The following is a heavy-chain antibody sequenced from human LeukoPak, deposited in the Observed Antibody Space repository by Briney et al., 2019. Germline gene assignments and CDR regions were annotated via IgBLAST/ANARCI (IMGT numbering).Heavy chain of an antibody. D-gene: IGHD6-19*01. CDR1: GYSFTSYW. Sequence: GESLKISCKGSGYSFTSYWIGWVRQMPGKGLEWMGIIYPVDSDTRYSPSFQGQVTISADKSISTAYLQWTSLKASDTAMYYCARHLGIAVAGTVAPNYWGQGTLVTVSS. V-gene: IGHV5-51*01. CDR2: IYPVDSDT. J-gene: IGHJ4*02. CDR3: ARHLGIAVAGTVAPNY.